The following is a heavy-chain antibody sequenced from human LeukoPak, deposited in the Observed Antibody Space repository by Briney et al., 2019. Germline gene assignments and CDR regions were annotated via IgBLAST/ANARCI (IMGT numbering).Heavy chain of an antibody. J-gene: IGHJ4*02. CDR3: ARDLIVGANPFDY. CDR2: INPNSGGT. Sequence: ASVKVSCKASGYTFTGYYMHWVRQAPGQGLEWMGRINPNSGGTNYAQKFQGRVTMTRDTSISTAYMELSRLRSDDTAVYYCARDLIVGANPFDYWGQGTLVTVSS. V-gene: IGHV1-2*06. CDR1: GYTFTGYY. D-gene: IGHD1-26*01.